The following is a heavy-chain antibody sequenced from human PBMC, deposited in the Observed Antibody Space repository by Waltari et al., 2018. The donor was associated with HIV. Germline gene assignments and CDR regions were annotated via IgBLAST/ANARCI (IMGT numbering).Heavy chain of an antibody. CDR3: TTFEMGSTRNY. V-gene: IGHV3-15*01. J-gene: IGHJ4*02. CDR1: GFTFKNAW. D-gene: IGHD1-26*01. CDR2: IRSKSDGGTT. Sequence: DVQLVESGGGLVKPAGSLRLSCAVSGFTFKNAWLSWVGRGPGKGPQWLGHIRSKSDGGTTDYAAPVRGRFTISTDDLNNTMSLEMKSLKVEDTGVYYCTTFEMGSTRNYWGQGTLVTVSS.